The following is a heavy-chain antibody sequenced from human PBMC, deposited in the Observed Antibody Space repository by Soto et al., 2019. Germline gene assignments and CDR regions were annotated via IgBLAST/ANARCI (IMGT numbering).Heavy chain of an antibody. CDR1: GGSISSGGYS. J-gene: IGHJ4*02. V-gene: IGHV4-31*03. Sequence: PSETLSLTCTVSGGSISSGGYSWSWIRQYPGKGLECIGYIYSSGSTYYNPSLKSRVTISVDTSKNQFSLKLTSVTAADTAVYYCARDLGRNYFDYWGQGTLVTVSS. CDR2: IYSSGST. CDR3: ARDLGRNYFDY.